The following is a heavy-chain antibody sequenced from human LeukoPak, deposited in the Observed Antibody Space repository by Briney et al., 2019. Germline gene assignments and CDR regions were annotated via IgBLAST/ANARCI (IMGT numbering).Heavy chain of an antibody. V-gene: IGHV1-46*01. D-gene: IGHD5-24*01. CDR3: ARDSRRDVYNRDWYFDL. CDR1: GCTFPNHY. Sequence: ASVKGSFKASGCTFPNHYIHWVRQAPGHRLEWVGKINPRGGSTTYAQKFQGRVTLTRDTSTSTVSLEVSSLRSEDTAVYFCARDSRRDVYNRDWYFDLWGRGTLVTVSS. CDR2: INPRGGST. J-gene: IGHJ2*01.